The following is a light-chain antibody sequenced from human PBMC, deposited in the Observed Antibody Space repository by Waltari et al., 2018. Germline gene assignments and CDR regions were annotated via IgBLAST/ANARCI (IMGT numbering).Light chain of an antibody. J-gene: IGLJ3*02. V-gene: IGLV3-10*01. CDR2: EDS. CDR3: YSSDTSGDLRM. CDR1: ALSRKY. Sequence: SYELTQPPSVSVSPGETARITCSGDALSRKYAYWFQQKPGQSPVVIIYEDSKRPSEIPERFSGSSSGTVATLTLSGAQVEDEADYYCYSSDTSGDLRMFGGGTRLAVL.